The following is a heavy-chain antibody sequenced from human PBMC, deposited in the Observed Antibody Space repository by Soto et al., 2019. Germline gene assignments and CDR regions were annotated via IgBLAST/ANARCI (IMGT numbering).Heavy chain of an antibody. CDR1: GFTFSSYG. J-gene: IGHJ6*03. CDR2: ISYDGSNK. CDR3: AKNEGGDQRYYYYYMDV. D-gene: IGHD3-16*01. V-gene: IGHV3-30*18. Sequence: GESLKISCAASGFTFSSYGMHWVRQAPGKGLEWVAVISYDGSNKYYADSVKGRFTISRDNSKNTLYLQMNSLRAEDTAVYYCAKNEGGDQRYYYYYMDVWGKGTTVTVSS.